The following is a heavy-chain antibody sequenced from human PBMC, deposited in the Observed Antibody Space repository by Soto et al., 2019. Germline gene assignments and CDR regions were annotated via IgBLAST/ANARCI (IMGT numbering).Heavy chain of an antibody. V-gene: IGHV3-53*01. Sequence: GGSLRLSCAASGFTVSSNYMSWVRQAPGKGLEWVSVIYSGGSTYYADSVKGRFTISRDNSKNTLYLQMNSLRAEDTAVYYSASPNCGGDCYYLRFDYWGQGTLVTVSS. CDR2: IYSGGST. CDR3: ASPNCGGDCYYLRFDY. J-gene: IGHJ4*02. CDR1: GFTVSSNY. D-gene: IGHD2-21*02.